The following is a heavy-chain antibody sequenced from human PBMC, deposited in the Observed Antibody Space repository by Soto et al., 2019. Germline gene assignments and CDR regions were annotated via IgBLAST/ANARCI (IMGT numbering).Heavy chain of an antibody. CDR2: INHRGTT. J-gene: IGHJ5*01. V-gene: IGHV4-34*04. D-gene: IGHD2-21*01. Sequence: QVQLQQWGTGLLKPSETLSLHCAVYGESLRGYYWSWIRQTPAMGLEWIGEINHRGTTNHDSSLKRRAIISNDTSKNQVSLRLNYVTAADTAVYYCARGYPRSILSTSLTTSYWFDSWGQGTLVTVSS. CDR1: GESLRGYY. CDR3: ARGYPRSILSTSLTTSYWFDS.